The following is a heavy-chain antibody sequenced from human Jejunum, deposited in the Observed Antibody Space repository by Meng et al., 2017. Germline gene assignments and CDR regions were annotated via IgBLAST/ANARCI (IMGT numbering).Heavy chain of an antibody. CDR3: ARADYVRYFDL. V-gene: IGHV4-4*02. CDR1: GGSIESNNW. CDR2: VYHSGST. J-gene: IGHJ2*01. D-gene: IGHD3-10*02. Sequence: QVQLKESVPGLVKPSETLSLTCAVSGGSIESNNWWTWIRQPPGQGLEWIGEVYHSGSTHYNPSLQSRVTISIDNSKNRFSLSLNSVTAADTAIYYCARADYVRYFDLWGRGTLVTVSS.